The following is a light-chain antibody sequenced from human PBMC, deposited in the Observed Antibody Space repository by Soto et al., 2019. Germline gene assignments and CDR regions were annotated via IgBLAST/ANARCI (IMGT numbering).Light chain of an antibody. CDR3: QKYKSAPSLA. CDR2: AAS. V-gene: IGKV1-27*01. J-gene: IGKJ4*01. CDR1: QGISNF. Sequence: DIQMTQSPSSLSASVGDRVTITCRASQGISNFLAWHQHKPGKVPKLLIYAASTLQLGVPSRFSGSGSGTDFTLTISSLQPEDVATYYCQKYKSAPSLAFGGGTKVEIK.